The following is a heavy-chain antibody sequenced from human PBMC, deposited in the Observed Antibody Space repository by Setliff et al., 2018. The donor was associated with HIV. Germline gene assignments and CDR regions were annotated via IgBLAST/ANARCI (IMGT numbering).Heavy chain of an antibody. CDR2: IYYSGNT. CDR3: ARGGRKDLTDN. CDR1: NGSISSGGYF. J-gene: IGHJ1*01. D-gene: IGHD2-21*02. V-gene: IGHV4-31*03. Sequence: SETLSLTCSVSNGSISSGGYFWSWIRQHPGKGLEWIGYIYYSGNTYYNPSLKSRAAISLDTSENHFSLKLTSVTAADTAIYFCARGGRKDLTDNWGQGTLVTAPQ.